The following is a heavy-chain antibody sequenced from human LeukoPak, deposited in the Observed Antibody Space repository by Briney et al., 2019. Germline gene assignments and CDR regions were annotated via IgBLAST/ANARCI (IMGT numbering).Heavy chain of an antibody. V-gene: IGHV3-11*04. CDR1: GFTFSDYY. Sequence: PGGSLRLSCAASGFTFSDYYMSWIRQAPGKGLEWVSYISSSGSTIYYADSVKGRFTISRDNAKNSPYLQMNSLRAEDTGVYYCARESLLWFGVDAFDIWGQGTMVTVSS. D-gene: IGHD3-10*01. CDR2: ISSSGSTI. J-gene: IGHJ3*02. CDR3: ARESLLWFGVDAFDI.